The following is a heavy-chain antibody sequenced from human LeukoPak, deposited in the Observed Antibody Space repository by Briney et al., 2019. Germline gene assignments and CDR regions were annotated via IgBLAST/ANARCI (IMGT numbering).Heavy chain of an antibody. J-gene: IGHJ4*02. D-gene: IGHD5-24*01. Sequence: SETLSLTCTVSGYSISSGYYWGWIRQPAGKGLEWIGRIYTSGSTNYNPSLKSRVTMSVDTSKNQFSLKLTSVTAADTAVYYCARAVGTDGYNLWVYWGQGTLVTVSS. CDR2: IYTSGST. CDR1: GYSISSGYY. CDR3: ARAVGTDGYNLWVY. V-gene: IGHV4-4*07.